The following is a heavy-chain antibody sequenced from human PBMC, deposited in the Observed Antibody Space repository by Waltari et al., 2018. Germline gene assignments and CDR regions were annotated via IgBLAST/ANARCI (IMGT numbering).Heavy chain of an antibody. D-gene: IGHD3-10*01. V-gene: IGHV1-69*05. CDR3: ARDERLWFGELKGAYYMDV. J-gene: IGHJ6*03. CDR2: IIPIFGTT. CDR1: GGTFSSYA. Sequence: QVQLVQSGAEVKKPGSSVKVSCKASGGTFSSYAISWVRQAPGPGLEWMGGIIPIFGTTNYAQKFQGRVTITTDESTSTAYMELSSLRSEDTAVYYCARDERLWFGELKGAYYMDVWGKGTTVTVSS.